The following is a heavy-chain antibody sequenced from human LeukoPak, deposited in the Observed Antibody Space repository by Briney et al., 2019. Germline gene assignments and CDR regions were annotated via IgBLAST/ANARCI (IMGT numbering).Heavy chain of an antibody. J-gene: IGHJ6*02. D-gene: IGHD2-2*02. V-gene: IGHV1-24*01. Sequence: ASVTASCKVSGYTLTELSMHWARQAPGNGFEWKGGIDPADGETIYAQKFRGRVTMTEDTSTDTAYMELSSLRSEDTAVYYCATLTTHIVVVPAAIRRGYYYYGMDVWGQGATVTVSS. CDR1: GYTLTELS. CDR3: ATLTTHIVVVPAAIRRGYYYYGMDV. CDR2: IDPADGET.